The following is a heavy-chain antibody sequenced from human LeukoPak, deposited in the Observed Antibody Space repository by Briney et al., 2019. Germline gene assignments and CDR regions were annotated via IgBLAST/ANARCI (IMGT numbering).Heavy chain of an antibody. CDR1: GGSIGSASYY. J-gene: IGHJ6*03. V-gene: IGHV4-39*01. D-gene: IGHD3-22*01. CDR2: SFDGGNS. Sequence: SETLSLTCSVSGGSIGSASYYWGWIRQPPGKGLEWIGTSFDGGNSYYNPSLKSRVTMSVDGSKNQFSLTLASVTAADTAVYYCATTSGYRNYYYYYIDVWGKGTTVTVSS. CDR3: ATTSGYRNYYYYYIDV.